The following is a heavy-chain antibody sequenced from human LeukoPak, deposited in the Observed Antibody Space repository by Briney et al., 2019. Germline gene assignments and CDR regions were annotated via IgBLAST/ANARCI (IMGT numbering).Heavy chain of an antibody. D-gene: IGHD2-2*01. V-gene: IGHV3-74*01. CDR2: ISTDGKST. CDR1: GLTFSSHW. J-gene: IGHJ6*02. CDR3: VRDYQFIQEV. Sequence: GGSLRLSCAASGLTFSSHWMHWVRQAPGKGLMWVSLISTDGKSTRYAESVKGRFTISRDNAKNAPYLQMDILRVEDTALYFCVRDYQFIQEVWGQGTTVTVSS.